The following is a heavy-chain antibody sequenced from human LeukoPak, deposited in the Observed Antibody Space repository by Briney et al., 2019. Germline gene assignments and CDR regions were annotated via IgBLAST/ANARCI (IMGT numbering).Heavy chain of an antibody. CDR2: IYYSGST. D-gene: IGHD3-9*01. J-gene: IGHJ4*02. CDR3: ARVRGYDILTGYFDY. Sequence: SETLSLTCTVSGGSISSYYWSWIRQPPGKGLEWIGYIYYSGSTNYNPSLKSQVTISVDTSKNQFSLKLSSVTAADTAVYYCARVRGYDILTGYFDYWGQGTLVTVSS. CDR1: GGSISSYY. V-gene: IGHV4-59*01.